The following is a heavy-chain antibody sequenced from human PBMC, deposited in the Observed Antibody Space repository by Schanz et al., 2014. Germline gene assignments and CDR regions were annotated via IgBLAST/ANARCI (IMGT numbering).Heavy chain of an antibody. CDR2: VFPNGIT. V-gene: IGHV4-61*02. D-gene: IGHD1-1*01. J-gene: IGHJ2*01. CDR3: ARDTTWRLDL. CDR1: GGSIRSGTYY. Sequence: QVQLQESGPGLVKPSQTLSLTCTVSGGSIRSGTYYWSWIRQPAGKALEWVGRVFPNGITNYNPPLKSRVTISLASSKNRFPLPLTSLAAADTAVYYCARDTTWRLDLWGRGTLVTVSS.